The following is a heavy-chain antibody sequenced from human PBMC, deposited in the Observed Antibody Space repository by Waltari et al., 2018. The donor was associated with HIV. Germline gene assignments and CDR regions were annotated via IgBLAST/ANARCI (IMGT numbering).Heavy chain of an antibody. Sequence: EFQLVESGGGLVQPGGSIRLSCAASRFTVLDNYLSWVRLAPGKGLQWVSVLYNEGRTQYIDSVKGRLTIFRDNSKNALYLQMNSLRVDDTAVYYCARMKRSYGSGQARYFYFGMDVWGQGTTVIVSS. D-gene: IGHD3-10*01. J-gene: IGHJ6*02. CDR1: RFTVLDNY. V-gene: IGHV3-53*01. CDR3: ARMKRSYGSGQARYFYFGMDV. CDR2: LYNEGRT.